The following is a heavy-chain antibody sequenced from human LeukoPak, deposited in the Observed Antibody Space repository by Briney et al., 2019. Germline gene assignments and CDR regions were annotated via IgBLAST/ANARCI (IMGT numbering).Heavy chain of an antibody. D-gene: IGHD4-17*01. CDR1: GYTFTAYY. V-gene: IGHV1-2*02. J-gene: IGHJ4*02. CDR2: INPNSGDT. CDR3: ARDYYGDYPGY. Sequence: GASVKVSCEASGYTFTAYYMHWVRQAPGQGLEYMGWINPNSGDTNYAQKLQGRVTMTTDTSTSTAYMELRSLRSDDTAVYYCARDYYGDYPGYWGQGTLVTVSS.